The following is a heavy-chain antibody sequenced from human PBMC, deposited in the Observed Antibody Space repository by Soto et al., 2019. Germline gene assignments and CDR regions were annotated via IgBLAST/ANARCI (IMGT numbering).Heavy chain of an antibody. V-gene: IGHV3-74*01. CDR3: ARGRLYYYDSRDY. J-gene: IGHJ4*02. D-gene: IGHD3-22*01. CDR1: GFTFSSYW. Sequence: PGGSLRLSCAASGFTFSSYWVHWVRQAPGKGLVWVSRINIDGSTKAYADPVKGRFTISRDNAKNTVYLQMNSLRAEDTAMYYCARGRLYYYDSRDYWGLGTLVTVSS. CDR2: INIDGSTK.